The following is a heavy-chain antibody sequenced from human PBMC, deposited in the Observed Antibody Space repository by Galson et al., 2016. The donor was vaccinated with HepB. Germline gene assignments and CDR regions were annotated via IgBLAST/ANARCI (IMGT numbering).Heavy chain of an antibody. J-gene: IGHJ6*02. CDR2: IIPIYGPA. V-gene: IGHV1-69*13. D-gene: IGHD6-19*01. CDR1: GYTFTNYG. CDR3: ARADSWLVTDDYYHTMDV. Sequence: SVKVSCKASGYTFTNYGISWVRQAPGQGLEWMGGIIPIYGPANYAQKFQGRVTITADDSTRTAYMELRSLRSDDTAVYYCARADSWLVTDDYYHTMDVWGQGTTIIVSS.